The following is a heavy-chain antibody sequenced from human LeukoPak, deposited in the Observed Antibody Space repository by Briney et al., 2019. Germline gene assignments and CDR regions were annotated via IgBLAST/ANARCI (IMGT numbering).Heavy chain of an antibody. CDR2: IKQDGSEK. Sequence: GGSLRLSCAASGFTFSGSWMRRVRQAPGKGLEWVANIKQDGSEKYYVDSVKGRFTISRDNAKNSLFLQMNSLRVEDTAVYYCAREDIVVVRPYYFDYWGQGTLVTVSS. CDR1: GFTFSGSW. J-gene: IGHJ4*02. CDR3: AREDIVVVRPYYFDY. V-gene: IGHV3-7*01. D-gene: IGHD2-15*01.